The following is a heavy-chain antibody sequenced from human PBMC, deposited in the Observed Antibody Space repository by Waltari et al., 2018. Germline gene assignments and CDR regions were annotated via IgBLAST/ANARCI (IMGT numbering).Heavy chain of an antibody. CDR3: ARIIRCSSTSCYPGAGYFDY. V-gene: IGHV4-34*01. Sequence: QVQLQQWGAGLLTPSETLSLTCAVYGGSFSGYYWSWIRQPPGKGLEWIGEIKHSGSTNYNPSLKSRVTISVDTSKNQFSLKLSSVTAADTAVYYCARIIRCSSTSCYPGAGYFDYWGQGTLVTVSS. J-gene: IGHJ4*02. CDR2: IKHSGST. D-gene: IGHD2-2*01. CDR1: GGSFSGYY.